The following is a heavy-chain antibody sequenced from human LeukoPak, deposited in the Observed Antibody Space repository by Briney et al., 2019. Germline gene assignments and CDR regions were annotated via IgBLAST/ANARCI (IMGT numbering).Heavy chain of an antibody. CDR1: GYSFTSYW. Sequence: GESLQISCKGSGYSFTSYWIGWVRQMPGKGLEWMGIIYPGDSDTRYSPSFQGQVTISADKSISTAYLQWSSLKASDAAMYYCARRELTSYDAFDIWGQGTMVTVSS. V-gene: IGHV5-51*01. D-gene: IGHD1-26*01. CDR2: IYPGDSDT. CDR3: ARRELTSYDAFDI. J-gene: IGHJ3*02.